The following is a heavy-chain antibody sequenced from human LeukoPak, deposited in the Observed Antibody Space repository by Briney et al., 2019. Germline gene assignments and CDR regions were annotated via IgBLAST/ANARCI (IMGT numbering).Heavy chain of an antibody. J-gene: IGHJ4*02. D-gene: IGHD3-16*02. CDR2: VSGYNGNT. CDR1: GYTFTSHG. CDR3: ARDRPVMITFGGVIIAAY. V-gene: IGHV1-18*01. Sequence: VQSGPEVKKPGASVKVSCKASGYTFTSHGINWFRQAPGQGLEWMGWVSGYNGNTDYAQKFQGRVTMTTDRSTNTVYMELRSLRSDDTAVYYCARDRPVMITFGGVIIAAYWGQGTLVSVSS.